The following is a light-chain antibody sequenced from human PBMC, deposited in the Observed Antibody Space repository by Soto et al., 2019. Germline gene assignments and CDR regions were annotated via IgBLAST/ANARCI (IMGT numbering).Light chain of an antibody. CDR1: QSISSW. J-gene: IGKJ1*01. CDR2: KAS. Sequence: DIQMTQSPSTLSASVGDRVTVTCRASQSISSWLAWYQQKAGKAPKLLIYKASALESGVPSRFSGSGSGTEFTLTISSLEPEDFGTYYCQHYNTYPWTFGQGTKVDIK. V-gene: IGKV1-5*03. CDR3: QHYNTYPWT.